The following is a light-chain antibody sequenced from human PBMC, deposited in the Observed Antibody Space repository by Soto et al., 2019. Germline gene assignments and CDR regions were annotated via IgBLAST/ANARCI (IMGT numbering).Light chain of an antibody. CDR3: QQYDDWLRLT. J-gene: IGKJ4*01. CDR2: GAS. V-gene: IGKV3D-15*01. CDR1: QSVNIY. Sequence: VLWQSPASLSVSPGERATLSCRASQSVNIYLAWYQQKPGQAPRLLIFGASSRATGIPARFSGSGSGTEFNLTISSLQSEDFAVYFCQQYDDWLRLTFGGGTKVDIK.